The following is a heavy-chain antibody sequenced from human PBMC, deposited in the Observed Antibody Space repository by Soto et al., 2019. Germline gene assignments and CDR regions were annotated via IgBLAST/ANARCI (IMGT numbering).Heavy chain of an antibody. D-gene: IGHD6-13*01. J-gene: IGHJ4*02. CDR2: IWYDGSNK. CDR1: GFTFSSYG. V-gene: IGHV3-33*01. Sequence: QVQLVESGGGVVPPGRSLRLSCAASGFTFSSYGMHWVRQAPGKGLEWVAVIWYDGSNKYYADSVKGRFTISRDNSKNTLYLQMNSLRAEDTAVYYCARGGSGGSWTNCDYWGQGTLVTVSS. CDR3: ARGGSGGSWTNCDY.